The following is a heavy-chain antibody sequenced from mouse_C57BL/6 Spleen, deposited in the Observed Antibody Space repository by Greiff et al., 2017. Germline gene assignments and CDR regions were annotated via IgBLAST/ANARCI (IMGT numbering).Heavy chain of an antibody. CDR2: IWTGGGT. Sequence: VQLVESGPGLVAPSQSLSITCTVSGFSLTSYAISWVRQPPGKGLEWLGVIWTGGGTNYNSALKSRLSISKDNSKSQVFLKMNSLQTDDTARYYCASIYYDYDGNAMDYWGQGTSVTVSS. D-gene: IGHD2-4*01. V-gene: IGHV2-9-1*01. CDR3: ASIYYDYDGNAMDY. CDR1: GFSLTSYA. J-gene: IGHJ4*01.